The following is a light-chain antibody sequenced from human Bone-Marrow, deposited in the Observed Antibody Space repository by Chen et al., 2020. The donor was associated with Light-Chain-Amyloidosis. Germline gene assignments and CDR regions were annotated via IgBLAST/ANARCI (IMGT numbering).Light chain of an antibody. J-gene: IGLJ1*01. CDR1: SSDVGGDNH. V-gene: IGLV2-14*01. Sequence: QSALTQPASGSGSPGPSITISCTGTSSDVGGDNHVSWYQQHPDKAPKLMIYEVTNRPSWVPVRFSGSKSDNTASMTISGLQTEDEADYFCSSYTITNTLVFGSGTRVTVL. CDR2: EVT. CDR3: SSYTITNTLV.